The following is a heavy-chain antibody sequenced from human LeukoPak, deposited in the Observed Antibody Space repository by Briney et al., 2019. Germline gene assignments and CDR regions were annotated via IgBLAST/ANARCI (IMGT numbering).Heavy chain of an antibody. CDR2: INHSGST. D-gene: IGHD3-22*01. CDR1: GGSISSSSYY. J-gene: IGHJ4*02. Sequence: PSETLSLTCTVSGGSISSSSYYWGWIRQPPGKGLEWIGEINHSGSTNYNPSLKSRVTISVDTSKNQFSLKLSSVTAADTAVYYCARRSGYYFRIDYWGQGTLVTVSS. V-gene: IGHV4-39*07. CDR3: ARRSGYYFRIDY.